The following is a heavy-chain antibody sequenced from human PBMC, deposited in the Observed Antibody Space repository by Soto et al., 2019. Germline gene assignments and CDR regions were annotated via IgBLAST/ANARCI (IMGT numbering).Heavy chain of an antibody. D-gene: IGHD2-15*01. CDR1: GGSISSGDYY. V-gene: IGHV4-30-4*01. Sequence: QVQLQESGPGLVKPSQTLSLTCTVSGGSISSGDYYWSWIRQPPGKGLEWIGYIYYSGSTYYNPSLKSRVTISVDTSKNQFSLKLSSMTAADTAVYYCAREGGYCSGGSCLGDYWGQGTLVTVSS. CDR3: AREGGYCSGGSCLGDY. J-gene: IGHJ4*02. CDR2: IYYSGST.